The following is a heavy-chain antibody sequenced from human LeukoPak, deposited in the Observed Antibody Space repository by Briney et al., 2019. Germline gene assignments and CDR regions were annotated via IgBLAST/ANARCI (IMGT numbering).Heavy chain of an antibody. CDR3: ATCSRGGYGRNNWYFDL. CDR1: GYTLTELS. D-gene: IGHD3-22*01. V-gene: IGHV1-24*01. CDR2: FGPEDGET. J-gene: IGHJ2*01. Sequence: ASVKVSCKVSGYTLTELSMHWVRQAPGKGLEWMGGFGPEDGETIYAQKFQGRVTMTEDTSTDTAYMELSSLRSEDTAVYYCATCSRGGYGRNNWYFDLWGRGTLVTVSS.